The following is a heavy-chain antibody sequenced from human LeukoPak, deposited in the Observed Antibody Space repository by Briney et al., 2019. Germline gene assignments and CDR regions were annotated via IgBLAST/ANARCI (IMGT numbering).Heavy chain of an antibody. D-gene: IGHD4-17*01. J-gene: IGHJ4*02. Sequence: AGGSLRLSCAASGFTFISYSMTWVRQAPGKGLEWVSSISASSTYIYYADSVKGRFTISRDNAKRSLYLQMNSLRAEDTAVYYCARDLYGDYAYDYWGQGTLVTVSS. CDR1: GFTFISYS. CDR3: ARDLYGDYAYDY. CDR2: ISASSTYI. V-gene: IGHV3-21*01.